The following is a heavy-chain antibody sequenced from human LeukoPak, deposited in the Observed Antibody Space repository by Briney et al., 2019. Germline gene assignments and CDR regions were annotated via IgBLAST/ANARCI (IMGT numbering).Heavy chain of an antibody. CDR1: GFISDSY. CDR3: ARDPASGDPY. J-gene: IGHJ4*02. Sequence: PGGSLRLFCSASGFISDSYMSWFRLSPEKGLEWIAYITSSGTTTEYADSVKGRFTISRVNAKNSLYLQMNRLRPEDTAVYYCARDPASGDPYWGQGTLVTVSS. CDR2: ITSSGTTT. V-gene: IGHV3-11*01. D-gene: IGHD2-21*02.